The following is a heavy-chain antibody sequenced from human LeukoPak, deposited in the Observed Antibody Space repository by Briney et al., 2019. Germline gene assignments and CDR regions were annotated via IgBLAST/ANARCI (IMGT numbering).Heavy chain of an antibody. Sequence: KPGGSLRLSCAASGFTFSSYSMNWVRQAPGKGLEWVSSISSSSSYIYYADSVKGRFTISRDKSKNMLYLQMNSLRAEDTAVYYCASNYYVTKAAFDIWGQGTMVTVSS. CDR1: GFTFSSYS. V-gene: IGHV3-21*04. CDR3: ASNYYVTKAAFDI. D-gene: IGHD3-10*02. J-gene: IGHJ3*02. CDR2: ISSSSSYI.